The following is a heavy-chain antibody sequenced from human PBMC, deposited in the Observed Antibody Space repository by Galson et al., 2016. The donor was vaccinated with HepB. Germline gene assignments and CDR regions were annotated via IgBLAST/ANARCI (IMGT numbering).Heavy chain of an antibody. J-gene: IGHJ3*02. D-gene: IGHD3-22*01. CDR2: IYKSVTT. CDR1: GDSISSYNYY. CDR3: AIGGFYDTTAFYWNAFDI. Sequence: SETLSLTCTVSGDSISSYNYYWGWIRRPPGKRLEWLGNIYKSVTTNYNPSLKSRVTISLARSDNQLSLKLRSVTAADTAVYFCAIGGFYDTTAFYWNAFDIWSQGTMVTVSS. V-gene: IGHV4-39*07.